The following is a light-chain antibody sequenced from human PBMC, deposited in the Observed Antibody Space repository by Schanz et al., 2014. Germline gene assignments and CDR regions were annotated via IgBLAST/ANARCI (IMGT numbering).Light chain of an antibody. CDR1: SSNIGADYD. CDR3: QCYDSSLSGWRV. CDR2: GNN. Sequence: QSVLTQPPSVSGAPGQRVTISCTGSSSNIGADYDVHWYQHLPGTAPKLLIYGNNNRPSGVPDRFSGSKSGTSASLAITGLQAEDEGDYYCQCYDSSLSGWRVFGGGTKLTVL. V-gene: IGLV1-40*01. J-gene: IGLJ3*02.